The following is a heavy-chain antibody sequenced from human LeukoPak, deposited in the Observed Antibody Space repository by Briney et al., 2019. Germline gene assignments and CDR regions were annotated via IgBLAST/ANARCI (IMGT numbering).Heavy chain of an antibody. CDR3: AKGYCRGNSCYDDRGAFDY. D-gene: IGHD2-2*01. Sequence: PSEALSLTCSVSGYSISSGNYWGWIRLPPGKGLQWIGSIYHSGSTYYNPSIKSRVTISVDTSKNQFSLKLSSVTAADTAVYYCAKGYCRGNSCYDDRGAFDYWGQGTLVTVSS. CDR2: IYHSGST. J-gene: IGHJ4*02. CDR1: GYSISSGNY. V-gene: IGHV4-38-2*02.